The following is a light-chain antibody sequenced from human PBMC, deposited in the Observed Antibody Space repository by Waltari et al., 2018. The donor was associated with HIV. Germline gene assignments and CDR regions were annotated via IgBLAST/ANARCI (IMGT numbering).Light chain of an antibody. CDR1: SSNIGAGYA. CDR2: GHS. CDR3: QSYDSSLSVV. J-gene: IGLJ2*01. V-gene: IGLV1-40*03. Sequence: QSVLTQPPSVSGAPGQRVTISCTGSSSNIGAGYAVHWYHHFPGRAPKLLIYGHSNRASGVPGRFAGSRSGASASLAITGLRAEDEADYYCQSYDSSLSVVFGGGTTLTVL.